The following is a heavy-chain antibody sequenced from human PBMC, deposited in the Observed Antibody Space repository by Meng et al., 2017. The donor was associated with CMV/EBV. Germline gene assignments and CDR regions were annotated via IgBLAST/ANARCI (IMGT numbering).Heavy chain of an antibody. J-gene: IGHJ5*02. CDR3: ARSTTPYDFWSGFDP. CDR2: ISYDGDNK. CDR1: GSPLSKFA. V-gene: IGHV3-30-3*01. Sequence: GGSLRLSCTASGSPLSKFAMHWVRQAPVKGLEWVATISYDGDNKYYVESLKGRFTISRDNSKNTVYLEMNSSRSEDTAVYYCARSTTPYDFWSGFDPWGQGILVTV. D-gene: IGHD3-3*01.